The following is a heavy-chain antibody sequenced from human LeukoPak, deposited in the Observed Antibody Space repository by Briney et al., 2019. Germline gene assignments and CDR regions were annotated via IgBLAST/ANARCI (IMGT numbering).Heavy chain of an antibody. D-gene: IGHD4-17*01. CDR1: GFTFSSYA. V-gene: IGHV3-23*01. CDR3: AIRSGNY. CDR2: ISGSGGST. Sequence: GGSLRLSCAASGFTFSSYAMSWVRQAPGEGLEWVSAISGSGGSTYYADSVKGRFTISRDNSKNTLYLQMNSLRAEDTAVSDSAIRSGNYWGQGALVTVSS. J-gene: IGHJ4*02.